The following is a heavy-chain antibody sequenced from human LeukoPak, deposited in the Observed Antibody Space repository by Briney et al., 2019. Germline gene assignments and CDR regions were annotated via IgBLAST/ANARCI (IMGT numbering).Heavy chain of an antibody. CDR1: GGSISSGRYY. J-gene: IGHJ6*03. Sequence: SQTLSLTCTVSGGSISSGRYYWRWLRQPAGRGGEWIGRIYTRGTTNYNPSLRSRVTISVAPSKNQFSLNLSSVTAADTSVYYCAREGWFAVAHYYYYYMDVWGKGTTVTISS. D-gene: IGHD6-19*01. V-gene: IGHV4-61*02. CDR2: IYTRGTT. CDR3: AREGWFAVAHYYYYYMDV.